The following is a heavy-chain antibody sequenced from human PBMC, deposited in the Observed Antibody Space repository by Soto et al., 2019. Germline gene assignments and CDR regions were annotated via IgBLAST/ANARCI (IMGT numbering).Heavy chain of an antibody. Sequence: EVQLVESGGGLVQPGGSLKLSCAASGFTFSGSAMHWVRQASGKGLEWVGRIRSKANSYATAYAASVKGRFTISRDDSKNTAYLQMNSLKTEDTAVYYCTRLGDGYNGGFDYWGQGTLVTVSS. CDR3: TRLGDGYNGGFDY. V-gene: IGHV3-73*01. J-gene: IGHJ4*02. CDR1: GFTFSGSA. CDR2: IRSKANSYAT. D-gene: IGHD5-12*01.